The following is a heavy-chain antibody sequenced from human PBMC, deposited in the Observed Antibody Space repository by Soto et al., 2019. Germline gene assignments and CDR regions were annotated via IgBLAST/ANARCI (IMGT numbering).Heavy chain of an antibody. CDR2: ISYDGSNK. V-gene: IGHV3-30*18. CDR1: GFTFSSYG. Sequence: QVQLVESGGGVVQPGRSLRLSCAASGFTFSSYGMHWVRQAPGKGLEWVAVISYDGSNKYYADSVKGRFTISRVNSKNTLYLQMNSLRAEDTAVYYRAKDISHNRAPTQLAPDYWGQGTLVTVSS. D-gene: IGHD6-6*01. CDR3: AKDISHNRAPTQLAPDY. J-gene: IGHJ4*02.